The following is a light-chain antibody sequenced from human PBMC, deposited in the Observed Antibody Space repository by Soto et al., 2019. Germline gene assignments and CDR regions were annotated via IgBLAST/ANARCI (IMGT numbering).Light chain of an antibody. Sequence: QLVLTQPPSVSGAPGQRVTISCTGSSSNIGAGYDVHWYQQLPGTAPKLLIYGNSNRPSGVPDRFSGSKSGTSASLAITGLQAEDEADYYCQSYDGSLSALYVFGTGTKVTVL. CDR3: QSYDGSLSALYV. V-gene: IGLV1-40*01. CDR2: GNS. CDR1: SSNIGAGYD. J-gene: IGLJ1*01.